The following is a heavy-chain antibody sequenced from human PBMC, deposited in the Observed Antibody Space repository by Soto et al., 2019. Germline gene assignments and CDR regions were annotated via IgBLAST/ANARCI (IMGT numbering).Heavy chain of an antibody. CDR3: ARSVEGHFDY. CDR2: ITSDTKTI. J-gene: IGHJ4*02. CDR1: GFTFSVYS. D-gene: IGHD6-19*01. V-gene: IGHV3-48*02. Sequence: EVQLVESGGDLVQRGGSLRLSCVASGFTFSVYSMNWVLQAPGNGLEWFSYITSDTKTIKYADSVKGRFTISRDNAKNSVYLQMNSLRDADTSVYYCARSVEGHFDYWGQGTVVTVSS.